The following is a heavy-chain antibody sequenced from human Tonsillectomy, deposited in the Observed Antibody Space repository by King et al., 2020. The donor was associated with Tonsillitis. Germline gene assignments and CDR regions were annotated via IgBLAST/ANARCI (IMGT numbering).Heavy chain of an antibody. CDR3: ARDGGGAYYSGYDTGVSNY. CDR2: IHHSGTT. CDR1: GYSISSGHY. V-gene: IGHV4-38-2*02. Sequence: VQLQESGPGLVKPSETLSLTCGVSGYSISSGHYWGWIRQPPGKGPEWIGSIHHSGTTYYNPSVKSRVTISVDTSKNQFSLRLNSVTSADTAVYFCARDGGGAYYSGYDTGVSNYWGQGTLVTVSS. D-gene: IGHD5-12*01. J-gene: IGHJ4*02.